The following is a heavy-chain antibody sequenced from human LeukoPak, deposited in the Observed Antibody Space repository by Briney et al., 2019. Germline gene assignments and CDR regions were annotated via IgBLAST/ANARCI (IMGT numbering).Heavy chain of an antibody. CDR1: GFTFSNYW. V-gene: IGHV3-7*01. J-gene: IGHJ6*02. CDR3: ARGIVVPAAMSKSGYYYGMDV. Sequence: PGGSLRLSCAASGFTFSNYWMSWVRQAPGKGLEWVANIKQDGSEKYYVDSVKGRFTISRDNAKNSLYLQMNSLRAEDTAVYYCARGIVVPAAMSKSGYYYGMDVWGQGTTVTVSS. CDR2: IKQDGSEK. D-gene: IGHD2-2*01.